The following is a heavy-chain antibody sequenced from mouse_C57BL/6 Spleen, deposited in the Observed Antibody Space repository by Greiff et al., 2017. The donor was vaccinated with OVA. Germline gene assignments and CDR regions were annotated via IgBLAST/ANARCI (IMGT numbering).Heavy chain of an antibody. Sequence: VNLVESGPELVKPGASVKISCKASGYAFSSSWMNWVKQRPGKGLEWIGRIYPGDGDTNYNGKFKGKATLTADKSSSTAYMQLSSLTSEDSAVYFCAGQLRLRSRGAMDYWGQGTSVTVSS. V-gene: IGHV1-82*01. CDR2: IYPGDGDT. CDR1: GYAFSSSW. J-gene: IGHJ4*01. D-gene: IGHD3-2*02. CDR3: AGQLRLRSRGAMDY.